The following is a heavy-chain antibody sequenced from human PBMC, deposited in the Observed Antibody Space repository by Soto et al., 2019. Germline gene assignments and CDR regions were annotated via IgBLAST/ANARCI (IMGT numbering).Heavy chain of an antibody. CDR3: ARVLGYSYQIDY. Sequence: GASVKVSCXASGGTFSSYTISWVRQAPGQGLEWMGRIIPILGIANYAQKFQGRVTITADKSTSTAYMELSSLRSEDTAVYYCARVLGYSYQIDYWGQGTLVTVSS. CDR2: IIPILGIA. V-gene: IGHV1-69*02. D-gene: IGHD5-18*01. J-gene: IGHJ4*02. CDR1: GGTFSSYT.